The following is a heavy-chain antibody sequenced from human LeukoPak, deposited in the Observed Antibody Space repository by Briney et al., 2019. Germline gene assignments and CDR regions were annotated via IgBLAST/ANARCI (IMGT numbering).Heavy chain of an antibody. CDR3: ARSGIRYFDWLLPTTYYYYGMDV. Sequence: ASVKVSCKASGYTFTSYDIHWLRQATGQGLEWMGWMNPNSGNTGYAQKFQGRVTMTRDTSISTAYMELSSLRSEDTAVYYCARSGIRYFDWLLPTTYYYYGMDVWGQGTTVTVSS. CDR1: GYTFTSYD. J-gene: IGHJ6*02. V-gene: IGHV1-8*01. CDR2: MNPNSGNT. D-gene: IGHD3-9*01.